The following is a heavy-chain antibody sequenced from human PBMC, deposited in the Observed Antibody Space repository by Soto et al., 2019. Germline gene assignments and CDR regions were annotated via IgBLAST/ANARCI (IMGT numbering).Heavy chain of an antibody. J-gene: IGHJ4*02. D-gene: IGHD2-15*01. Sequence: QVQLVQSGAEVKKPGASVKVSCKASGYTFTSYGISWVRQAPGQGLEWMGWISAYNGNTKYGQKFQGRVTMTTDTSTSIAYMELRSLGSDGTAVYYCAGWLTWGSFDYWGQGTLVTVSS. V-gene: IGHV1-18*04. CDR2: ISAYNGNT. CDR3: AGWLTWGSFDY. CDR1: GYTFTSYG.